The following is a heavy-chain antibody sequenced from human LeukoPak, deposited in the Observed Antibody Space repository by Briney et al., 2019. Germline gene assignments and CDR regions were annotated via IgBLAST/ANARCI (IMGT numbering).Heavy chain of an antibody. D-gene: IGHD6-13*01. Sequence: GGSLRVPRTASGYTFCDYGMYWVRQAPGKGLEWLSVISYSGVVKFYADSVKGRFTISRDNSKNTLYLQMNNLADEDTAVYYCSKDAAVLTSSIPASSHEYWGQGTLVTVSS. CDR1: GYTFCDYG. J-gene: IGHJ4*02. V-gene: IGHV3-30*18. CDR2: ISYSGVVK. CDR3: SKDAAVLTSSIPASSHEY.